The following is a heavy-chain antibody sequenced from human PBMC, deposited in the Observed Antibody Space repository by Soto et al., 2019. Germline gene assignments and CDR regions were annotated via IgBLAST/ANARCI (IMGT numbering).Heavy chain of an antibody. V-gene: IGHV4-39*01. CDR1: GGSISSYY. Sequence: SETLSLTCTVSGGSISSYYLGWIRQPPGKGLEWIGSMHYSGSAYYNPSLKSRVTISVDTSENQFSLSLNSVTAADTAVYYCARHVQTDQLNWFDPWGQGTLVTVSS. D-gene: IGHD1-1*01. CDR2: MHYSGSA. J-gene: IGHJ5*02. CDR3: ARHVQTDQLNWFDP.